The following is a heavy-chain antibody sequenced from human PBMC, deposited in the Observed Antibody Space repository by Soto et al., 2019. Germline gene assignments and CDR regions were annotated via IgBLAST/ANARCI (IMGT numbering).Heavy chain of an antibody. V-gene: IGHV3-30*18. CDR1: GFTFSSYG. CDR2: ISYDGSNK. Sequence: GGSLRLSCAASGFTFSSYGMHWVRQAPGKGLEWVAVISYDGSNKYYADSVKGRFTISRDNSKNTLYLQMNSLRAEDTAVYYCAKPLFGGVIATPDYWGQGTRVTVSS. J-gene: IGHJ4*02. D-gene: IGHD3-16*02. CDR3: AKPLFGGVIATPDY.